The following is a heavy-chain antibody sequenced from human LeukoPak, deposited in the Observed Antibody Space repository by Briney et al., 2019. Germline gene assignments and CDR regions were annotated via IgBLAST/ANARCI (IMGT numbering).Heavy chain of an antibody. J-gene: IGHJ4*02. CDR3: ARHGHYDFWSGYSLDY. Sequence: AGGSLRLSCAASGFTFSSYAMHWVRQAPGKGLEYVSAISSNGGSTYYANSVKGRFTISRDNSKNTLCLQMGSLRAEDMAVYYCARHGHYDFWSGYSLDYWGQGTLVTVSS. CDR2: ISSNGGST. D-gene: IGHD3-3*01. V-gene: IGHV3-64*01. CDR1: GFTFSSYA.